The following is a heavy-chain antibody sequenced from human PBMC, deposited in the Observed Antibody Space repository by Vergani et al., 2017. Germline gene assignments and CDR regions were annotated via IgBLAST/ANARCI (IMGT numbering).Heavy chain of an antibody. J-gene: IGHJ4*02. CDR1: GFTFSSYA. CDR2: ISGSGGST. D-gene: IGHD6-13*01. V-gene: IGHV3-23*01. CDR3: AKGIAAAVRYHTHY. Sequence: EVQLLESGGGLVQPGGSLRLSCAASGFTFSSYAMSWVRQAPGRGVGWVSAISGSGGSTYYADSVKGRFTISRDNSKNTLYLQMNSLRAEDTAVYYCAKGIAAAVRYHTHYWGQGTLVTGSS.